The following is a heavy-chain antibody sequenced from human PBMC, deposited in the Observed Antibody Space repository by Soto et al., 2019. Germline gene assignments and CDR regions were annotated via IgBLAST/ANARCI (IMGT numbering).Heavy chain of an antibody. D-gene: IGHD2-15*01. CDR1: GGSISSGAYY. CDR2: IYYDGST. CDR3: AKARGTFYS. V-gene: IGHV4-31*03. Sequence: QVQLQESGPGLVKPSQTLSLTCTVSGGSISSGAYYWSWIRQLPGKGLEWIGYIYYDGSTYYNPSLKSRVTISVDTSKNQFSLNLTSVTAAGTAVYYCAKARGTFYSWGQGTLVTVSS. J-gene: IGHJ4*02.